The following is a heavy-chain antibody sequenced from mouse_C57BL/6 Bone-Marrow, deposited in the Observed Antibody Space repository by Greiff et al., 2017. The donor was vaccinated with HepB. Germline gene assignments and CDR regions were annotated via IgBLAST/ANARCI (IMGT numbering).Heavy chain of an antibody. V-gene: IGHV1-55*01. CDR2: IYPGSGST. CDR3: ARGVYYPSWCAY. J-gene: IGHJ3*01. Sequence: QVQLQQPGAELVKPGASVKMSCKASGYTFTSYWITWVKQRPGQGLEWIGDIYPGSGSTNYNEKFKSKATLTVDTSSRTAYMQLSSLTSEDSAVYYCARGVYYPSWCAYWGQGTLVTVSA. CDR1: GYTFTSYW. D-gene: IGHD1-1*01.